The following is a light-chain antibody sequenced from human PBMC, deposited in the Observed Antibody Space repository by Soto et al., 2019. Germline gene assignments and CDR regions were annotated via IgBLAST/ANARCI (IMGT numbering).Light chain of an antibody. V-gene: IGLV1-40*01. Sequence: QSVLTQPPSVSGAPGQRVTISCTGSSSNIGAGYDVHWYQQLPGTAPKLLIYGNSNRPSGVPDRFSGSKSGTSASLAITGLQAEDEADYYCCSLTTTTSLVFGGGTKLTVL. CDR1: SSNIGAGYD. J-gene: IGLJ2*01. CDR2: GNS. CDR3: CSLTTTTSLV.